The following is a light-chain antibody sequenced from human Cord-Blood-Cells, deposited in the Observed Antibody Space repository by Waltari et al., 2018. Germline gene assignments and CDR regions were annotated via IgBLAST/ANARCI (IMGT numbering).Light chain of an antibody. CDR2: DVS. CDR3: SSYTSSSTLV. CDR1: SSDVGGYNY. Sequence: QSALTQPASVSGSPGQSITISCTGTSSDVGGYNYLSWYQQHPGKATKLRIYDVSNRPSAVSIRFSGSRSGNTASLTISGLQSENEADYYCSSYTSSSTLVFGTGTKVTVL. V-gene: IGLV2-14*01. J-gene: IGLJ1*01.